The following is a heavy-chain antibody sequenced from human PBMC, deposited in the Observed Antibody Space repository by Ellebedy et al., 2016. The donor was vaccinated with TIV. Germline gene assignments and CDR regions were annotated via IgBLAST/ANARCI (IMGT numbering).Heavy chain of an antibody. CDR1: GFTFSNYA. J-gene: IGHJ4*02. V-gene: IGHV3-33*01. CDR3: ARDGYHSGSYSSDY. D-gene: IGHD3-10*01. CDR2: IWYDGTNK. Sequence: GESLKISCAASGFTFSNYAMHWVRQAPGKGLEWVAVIWYDGTNKYYADSVKGRFTVSRDNSKNTLYLQMNSLRADDTAVYYCARDGYHSGSYSSDYWGQGTLVTVSS.